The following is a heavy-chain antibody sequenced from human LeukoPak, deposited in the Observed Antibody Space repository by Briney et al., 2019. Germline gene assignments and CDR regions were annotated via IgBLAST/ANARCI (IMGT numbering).Heavy chain of an antibody. V-gene: IGHV4-30-4*01. J-gene: IGHJ4*02. Sequence: SETLSLTCTVSGGSISSGDYYWSWIRQPPGKGLEWIGYIYYSGSTNYNPSLKSRVTISVDTSKNQFSLKLSSVTAADTAVYYCARSPRIAAAGTEWGQGTLVTVSS. CDR3: ARSPRIAAAGTE. CDR2: IYYSGST. D-gene: IGHD6-13*01. CDR1: GGSISSGDYY.